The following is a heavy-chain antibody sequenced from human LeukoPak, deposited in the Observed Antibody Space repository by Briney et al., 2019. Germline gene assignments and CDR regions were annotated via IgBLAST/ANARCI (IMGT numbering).Heavy chain of an antibody. CDR2: IYYTGST. J-gene: IGHJ1*01. CDR3: ARVGITIFGVGPEYFQH. V-gene: IGHV4-59*01. D-gene: IGHD3-3*01. Sequence: SETLSLTCTVSGXSISSYYWSWIRQPPGKGLEWIEYIYYTGSTNYNPSLKSRVTISVDTSKNQFSLKLTSVTAADTAVYYCARVGITIFGVGPEYFQHWGQGTLVTVSS. CDR1: GXSISSYY.